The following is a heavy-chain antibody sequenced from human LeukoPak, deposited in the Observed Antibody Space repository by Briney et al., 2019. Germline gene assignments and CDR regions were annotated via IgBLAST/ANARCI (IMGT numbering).Heavy chain of an antibody. CDR3: TRDRYYYDSSGHDY. CDR2: IRSKAYGGTT. V-gene: IGHV3-49*04. CDR1: GFTFGDYA. Sequence: GGSLRLSCTASGFTFGDYAMSWVRQAPGKGLEWVGFIRSKAYGGTTEYAASVKGRFTISRDDSKSIAYLQMNSLKTEDTAVYYYTRDRYYYDSSGHDYWGQGTLVTVSS. J-gene: IGHJ4*02. D-gene: IGHD3-22*01.